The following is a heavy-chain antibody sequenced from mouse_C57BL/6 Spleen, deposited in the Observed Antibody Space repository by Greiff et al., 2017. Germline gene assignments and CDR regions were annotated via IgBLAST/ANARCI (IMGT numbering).Heavy chain of an antibody. V-gene: IGHV1-80*01. CDR3: ARSNWDVEGFDY. Sequence: QVQLKQSGAELVKPGASVKISCKASGYAFSSYWMNWVKQRPGKGLEWIGQIYPGDGDTNYNGKFKGKATLTADKSSSTAYMQLSSLTSEDSAVYFCARSNWDVEGFDYWGQGTTLTVSS. CDR1: GYAFSSYW. J-gene: IGHJ2*01. CDR2: IYPGDGDT. D-gene: IGHD4-1*02.